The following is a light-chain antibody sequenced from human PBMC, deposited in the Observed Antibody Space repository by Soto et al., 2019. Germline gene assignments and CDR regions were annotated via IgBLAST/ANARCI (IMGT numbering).Light chain of an antibody. V-gene: IGKV1-5*01. Sequence: DIQITQSTSTLSASVGDRVTITCRASQSISSWLAWYQQKPGKAPKLLIYDASSLESGVPSRFSGSGSGTELTLTISSLQPDDFATYYCQQYNSYRTFGQATKV. J-gene: IGKJ1*01. CDR2: DAS. CDR1: QSISSW. CDR3: QQYNSYRT.